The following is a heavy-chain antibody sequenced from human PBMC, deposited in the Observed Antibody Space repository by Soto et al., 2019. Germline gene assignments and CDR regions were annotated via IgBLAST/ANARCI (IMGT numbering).Heavy chain of an antibody. J-gene: IGHJ5*02. Sequence: GGSLRLSCTASGFTFGDYAMSWFRQAPGKGLEWVGFIRSKAYGGTTEYAASVKGRFTISRDDSKSIAYLQMNSLKTEDTAVYYCTRDFSSGYSSSWYLNWFDPWGQGTLVTVSS. CDR2: IRSKAYGGTT. CDR1: GFTFGDYA. V-gene: IGHV3-49*03. D-gene: IGHD6-13*01. CDR3: TRDFSSGYSSSWYLNWFDP.